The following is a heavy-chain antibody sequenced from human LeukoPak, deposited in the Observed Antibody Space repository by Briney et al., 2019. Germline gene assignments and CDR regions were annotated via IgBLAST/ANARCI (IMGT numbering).Heavy chain of an antibody. Sequence: PGGTLRLSCAASGFTFSSYGMSWVRQAPGKGLEWVSAISGSGGSTYYADSVKGRFTISGDNSKNTLYLQMNSLRAEDTAVYYCAKELVPSNYYYYYMDVWGKGTTVTISS. CDR2: ISGSGGST. J-gene: IGHJ6*03. CDR1: GFTFSSYG. V-gene: IGHV3-23*01. CDR3: AKELVPSNYYYYYMDV.